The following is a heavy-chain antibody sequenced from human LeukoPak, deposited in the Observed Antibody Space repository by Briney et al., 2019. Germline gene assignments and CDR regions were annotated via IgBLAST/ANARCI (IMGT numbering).Heavy chain of an antibody. J-gene: IGHJ4*02. D-gene: IGHD6-13*01. CDR1: GGSISSYY. CDR2: IYTSGST. V-gene: IGHV4-4*07. Sequence: PSETQSLTCTVSGGSISSYYWSWIRQPAGEGLEWIGRIYTSGSTNYNPSLKSRVTMSVDTSKNQFSLKLSSVTAADTAVYYCARDPESAAAGTFDYWGQGTLVTVSS. CDR3: ARDPESAAAGTFDY.